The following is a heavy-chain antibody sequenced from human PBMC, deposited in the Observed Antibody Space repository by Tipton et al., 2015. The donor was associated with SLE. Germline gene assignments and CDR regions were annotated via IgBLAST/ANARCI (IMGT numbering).Heavy chain of an antibody. J-gene: IGHJ4*02. CDR1: GFTFSSYA. CDR2: INSDGSST. V-gene: IGHV3-74*01. Sequence: GSLRLSCAASGFTFSSYAMSWVRQAPGKGLEWVSRINSDGSSTSYADSVKGRFTISRDNAKNTLYLQMDSLRAEDTAVYYCARGYFDYWGQGTLVTVSS. CDR3: ARGYFDY.